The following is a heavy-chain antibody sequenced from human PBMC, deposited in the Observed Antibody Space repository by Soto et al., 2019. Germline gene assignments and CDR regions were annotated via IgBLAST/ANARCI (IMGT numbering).Heavy chain of an antibody. J-gene: IGHJ6*02. CDR3: ARGGYYDNTWGKLSHYGLDV. D-gene: IGHD3-16*01. V-gene: IGHV1-18*01. CDR2: ISPYNDYT. CDR1: GYTFIRYG. Sequence: QVQLVQSAGEVKKPGASVKVSCKASGYTFIRYGITWVRQAPGQGLEWMGWISPYNDYTIYAQKLQGRVTTTTDTSTRTVCLDLRSLKSDDTAVYYCARGGYYDNTWGKLSHYGLDVWGQGTSVTVSS.